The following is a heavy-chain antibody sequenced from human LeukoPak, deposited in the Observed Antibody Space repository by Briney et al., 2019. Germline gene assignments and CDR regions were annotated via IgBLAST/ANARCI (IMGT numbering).Heavy chain of an antibody. CDR3: ARSEQFPYYMDV. Sequence: ASVKVSCKASAYTFTGYYMHWVRQAPGQGLEWMGWIYPDSGGTNYAQKFQGRVTMTRDTSISTAYMELSRLRSDDTAVYYCARSEQFPYYMDVWGKGTTVTVSS. J-gene: IGHJ6*03. D-gene: IGHD6-19*01. V-gene: IGHV1-2*02. CDR2: IYPDSGGT. CDR1: AYTFTGYY.